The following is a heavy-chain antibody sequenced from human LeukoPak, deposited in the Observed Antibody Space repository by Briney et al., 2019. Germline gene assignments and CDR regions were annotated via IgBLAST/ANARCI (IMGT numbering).Heavy chain of an antibody. CDR2: IYTSGST. CDR3: ARRHSSGWSPLYYFDY. J-gene: IGHJ4*02. V-gene: IGHV4-4*07. D-gene: IGHD6-19*01. Sequence: PSETLSLTCTVSGGSISSYYWSWIRQPAGKGLEWIGRIYTSGSTNYNPSLKSRVTISVDTSKNQFSLKLNSVTAADTAVYYCARRHSSGWSPLYYFDYWGQGTLVTVSS. CDR1: GGSISSYY.